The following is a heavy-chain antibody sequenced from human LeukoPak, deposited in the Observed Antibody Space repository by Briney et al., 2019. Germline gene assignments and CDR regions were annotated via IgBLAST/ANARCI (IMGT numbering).Heavy chain of an antibody. CDR3: ARGRDIVVVPAAPNYNWFDP. CDR2: IYYSGST. V-gene: IGHV4-31*03. CDR1: GGSISSGGYY. Sequence: PSETLSLTCTVSGGSISSGGYYWSWIRQHPGKGLEWIGYIYYSGSTYYNPSLKSRVTISVDTSKNQFSLKLSSVTAADTAVYYCARGRDIVVVPAAPNYNWFDPWGQGTLVTVSS. J-gene: IGHJ5*02. D-gene: IGHD2-2*01.